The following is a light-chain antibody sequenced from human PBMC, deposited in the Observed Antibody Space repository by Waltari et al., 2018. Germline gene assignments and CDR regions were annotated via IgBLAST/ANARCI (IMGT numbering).Light chain of an antibody. Sequence: QSALTQPASVSGSPGHSITIPCTGTSSDVGGHNYVSWYQQHPGKAPKLMIYDVSNRPSGVSNRFSGSKSGNTASLTISGLQAEDEADYYCSSYTSSSTLVVFGGGTKLTVL. V-gene: IGLV2-14*01. CDR3: SSYTSSSTLVV. CDR1: SSDVGGHNY. J-gene: IGLJ2*01. CDR2: DVS.